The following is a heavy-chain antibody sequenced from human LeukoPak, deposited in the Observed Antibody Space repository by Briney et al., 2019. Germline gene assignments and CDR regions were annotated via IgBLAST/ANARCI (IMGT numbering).Heavy chain of an antibody. Sequence: ASVKVSCKVSGYTLTELSMHWVRQAPGKGLEWMGGFDPEDGETIYAQKFQGRVTMTRDMSTSTVYMELSSLRSEDTAVYYCARRVFGGRRYSWWFDPWGQGTLVTVSS. V-gene: IGHV1-24*01. CDR3: ARRVFGGRRYSWWFDP. J-gene: IGHJ5*02. CDR1: GYTLTELS. D-gene: IGHD3-16*01. CDR2: FDPEDGET.